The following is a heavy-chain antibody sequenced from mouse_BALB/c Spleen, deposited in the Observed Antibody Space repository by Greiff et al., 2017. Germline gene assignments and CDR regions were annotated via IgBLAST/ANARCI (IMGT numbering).Heavy chain of an antibody. V-gene: IGHV5-15*02. CDR1: GFTFSDYG. J-gene: IGHJ4*01. D-gene: IGHD3-3*01. Sequence: EVKLVESGGGLVQPGGSRKLSCAASGFTFSDYGMAWVRQAPGKGPEWVAFISNLAYSIYYADTVTGRFTISRENAKNTLYLEMSSLRSEDTAMYYCARELRDDAMDYWGQGTSVTVAS. CDR3: ARELRDDAMDY. CDR2: ISNLAYSI.